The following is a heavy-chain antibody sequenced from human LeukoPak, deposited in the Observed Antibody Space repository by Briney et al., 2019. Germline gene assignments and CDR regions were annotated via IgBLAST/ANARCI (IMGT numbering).Heavy chain of an antibody. Sequence: ASVKVSCKASGYTFTGYYMHWVRQAPGQGLEWMGWINPNSGGTNYAQKFQGRVTMTRDTSISTAYMELSRLRSDDTAVYYCARVDAEGSGVKYFDYWGQGTLVTVSS. CDR1: GYTFTGYY. CDR2: INPNSGGT. V-gene: IGHV1-2*02. J-gene: IGHJ4*02. CDR3: ARVDAEGSGVKYFDY. D-gene: IGHD3-10*01.